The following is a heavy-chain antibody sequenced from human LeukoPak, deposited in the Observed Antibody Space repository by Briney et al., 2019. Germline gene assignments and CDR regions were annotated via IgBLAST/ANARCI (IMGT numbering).Heavy chain of an antibody. J-gene: IGHJ4*02. CDR1: GVSFSGNY. CDR2: IYYSGST. CDR3: ARDPLD. V-gene: IGHV4-59*01. Sequence: SSETLSLTCAVYGVSFSGNYWSWIRQPPGKGLEWIGYIYYSGSTNYNPSLKSRVTISVDTSKNQISLKLSSVTAADTAVYYCARDPLDWGQGTLVTVSS.